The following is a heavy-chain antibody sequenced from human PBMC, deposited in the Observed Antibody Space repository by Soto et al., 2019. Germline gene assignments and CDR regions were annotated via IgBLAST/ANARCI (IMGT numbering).Heavy chain of an antibody. D-gene: IGHD6-19*01. Sequence: QITLKESGPTVVKPTQTLTLTCSLSGFSLNTGGVGVGWIRQPPGKALEWLAVIYWDDDKSWNPSLRDRLTINRDSSYDQVGLTVTNLDPVDTGTSYCARRLGGFGGGWTTPYFDYWGHGTRVTVSS. J-gene: IGHJ4*03. V-gene: IGHV2-5*02. CDR2: IYWDDDK. CDR3: ARRLGGFGGGWTTPYFDY. CDR1: GFSLNTGGVG.